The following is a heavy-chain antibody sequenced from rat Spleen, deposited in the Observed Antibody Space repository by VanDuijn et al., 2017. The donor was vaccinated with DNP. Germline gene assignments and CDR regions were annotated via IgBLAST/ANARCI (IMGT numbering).Heavy chain of an antibody. D-gene: IGHD1-9*01. CDR1: GFTFSAYY. J-gene: IGHJ4*01. CDR3: ATRHTPYYYAMDA. CDR2: IGSAAYAP. Sequence: EVQLVESGGGLVQPGRSLKLSCAASGFTFSAYYLAWVRQAPAKGLEWVAYIGSAAYAPYYGDSVKGRFTISRDNAKSTLYLQMDSLRSEDTATYYCATRHTPYYYAMDAWGQGTSVTVSS. V-gene: IGHV5-27*01.